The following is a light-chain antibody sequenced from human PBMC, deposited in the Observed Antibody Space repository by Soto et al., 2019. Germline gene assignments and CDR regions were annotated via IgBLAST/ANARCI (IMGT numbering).Light chain of an antibody. CDR3: QQYNNYFSWT. Sequence: DIQMTQSPSTLSASVGDRVTITCRASQSISIWLAWYQQKPGKAPNILIYDASTLVSGVPLRFSGSGSGTEFTLTISSLQPDDFATYYCQQYNNYFSWTFGQGTKVDIK. CDR2: DAS. CDR1: QSISIW. J-gene: IGKJ1*01. V-gene: IGKV1-5*01.